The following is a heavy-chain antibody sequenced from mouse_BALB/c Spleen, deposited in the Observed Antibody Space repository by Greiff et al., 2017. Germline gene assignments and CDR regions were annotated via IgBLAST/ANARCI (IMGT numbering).Heavy chain of an antibody. Sequence: EVNVVESGGGLVQPGGSLRLSCATSGFTFSDFYMEWVRQPPGKRLEWIAASRNKANDYTTEYSASVKGRFIVSRDTSQSILYLQMNALRADDNAIYYCARDAYYRYDAGFAYWGQGTLVTVSA. CDR1: GFTFSDFY. V-gene: IGHV7-1*02. CDR3: ARDAYYRYDAGFAY. CDR2: SRNKANDYTT. D-gene: IGHD2-14*01. J-gene: IGHJ3*01.